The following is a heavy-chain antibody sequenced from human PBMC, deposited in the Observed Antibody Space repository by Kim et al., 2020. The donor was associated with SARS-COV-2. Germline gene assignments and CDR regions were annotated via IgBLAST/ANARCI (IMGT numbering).Heavy chain of an antibody. V-gene: IGHV1-3*04. CDR2: VNTGNGNT. CDR3: ARVRESGWDRVPFDI. Sequence: ASVKVSCKASGYTFNTYTIHWVRQAPGQSLEWMGRVNTGNGNTEYSQNFQDRITIARDTSASTAYMEMSSLRAEDTAVYYCARVRESGWDRVPFDIWGQGTMVTVSS. J-gene: IGHJ3*02. D-gene: IGHD6-19*01. CDR1: GYTFNTYT.